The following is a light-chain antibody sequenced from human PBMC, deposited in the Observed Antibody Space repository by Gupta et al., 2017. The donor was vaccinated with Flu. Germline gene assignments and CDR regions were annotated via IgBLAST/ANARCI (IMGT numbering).Light chain of an antibody. V-gene: IGKV1-27*01. CDR2: DAT. CDR3: QKKNSAART. J-gene: IGKJ1*01. Sequence: TTECASVGDRVRSTCRGSQGIRNYLGWYQQKQGKAPKLMINDATRGKKGVTCRFSGSGYGTDFTLTISSRQHEDVANYYCQKKNSAARTFGQGTKVEIK. CDR1: QGIRNY.